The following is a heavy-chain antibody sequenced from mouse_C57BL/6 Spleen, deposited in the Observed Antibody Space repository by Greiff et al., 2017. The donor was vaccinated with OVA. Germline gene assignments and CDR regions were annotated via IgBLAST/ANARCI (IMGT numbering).Heavy chain of an antibody. CDR1: GYTFTSYW. CDR3: ARYITTVVAPDFDY. J-gene: IGHJ2*01. V-gene: IGHV1-55*01. CDR2: IYPGSGST. D-gene: IGHD1-1*01. Sequence: QVQLQQPGAELVKPGASVKMSCKASGYTFTSYWITWVKQRPGQGLEWIGDIYPGSGSTNYNEKFKSKATLTVDTSSSTAYMQLSSLTSEDSAVYYCARYITTVVAPDFDYWGQGTTLTVSS.